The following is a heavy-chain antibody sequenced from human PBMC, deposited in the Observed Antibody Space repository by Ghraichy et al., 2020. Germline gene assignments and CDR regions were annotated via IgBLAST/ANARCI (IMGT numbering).Heavy chain of an antibody. CDR1: GFTFSSYA. CDR2: ISGSGGST. V-gene: IGHV3-23*01. Sequence: GGSLRLSCAASGFTFSSYAMSWVRQAPGKGLEWVSAISGSGGSTYYADSVKGRFTISRDNSKNTLYLQMNSLRAEDTAVYYCAKSYCSGGSCFGYYFDYWGQGTLVTVSS. CDR3: AKSYCSGGSCFGYYFDY. J-gene: IGHJ4*02. D-gene: IGHD2-15*01.